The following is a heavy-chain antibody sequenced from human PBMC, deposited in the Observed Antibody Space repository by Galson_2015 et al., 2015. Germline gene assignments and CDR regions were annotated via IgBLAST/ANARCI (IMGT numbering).Heavy chain of an antibody. CDR2: IDPRDSYI. CDR1: GYSFARFW. D-gene: IGHD2-15*01. CDR3: AKSSYGGYFDY. V-gene: IGHV5-10-1*01. J-gene: IGHJ4*02. Sequence: QSGAEVKKPGESLRISCTGSGYSFARFWTNWVRQMPGKGLEWMGRIDPRDSYIDYSPSFQGHVTISTDKSISTAFLQWSSLKASDTAMYYCAKSSYGGYFDYWGLGTLVTVSS.